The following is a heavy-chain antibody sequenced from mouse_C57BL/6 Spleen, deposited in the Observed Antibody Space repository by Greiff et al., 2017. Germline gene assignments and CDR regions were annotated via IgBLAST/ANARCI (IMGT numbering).Heavy chain of an antibody. Sequence: QVQLKQPGAELVKPGASVKVSCKASGYTFTSYWMHWVKQRPGQGLEWIGRIHPSDSDTNYNQKFKGKATLTVDKSSSTAYMQLSSLTSEDSAVYYCAMGDGYDAMDYWGQGTSVTVSS. D-gene: IGHD2-3*01. CDR1: GYTFTSYW. CDR3: AMGDGYDAMDY. V-gene: IGHV1-74*01. CDR2: IHPSDSDT. J-gene: IGHJ4*01.